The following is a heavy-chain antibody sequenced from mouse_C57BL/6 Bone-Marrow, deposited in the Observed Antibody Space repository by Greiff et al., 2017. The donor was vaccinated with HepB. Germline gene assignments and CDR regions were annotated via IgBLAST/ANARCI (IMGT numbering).Heavy chain of an antibody. D-gene: IGHD2-5*01. J-gene: IGHJ1*03. CDR1: GYTFPSYW. V-gene: IGHV1-52*01. CDR2: IDPSDSET. Sequence: QQSCKASGYTFPSYWMHWVKQRPIQGLEWIGNIDPSDSETHYNQKFKDKATLTVDKSSSTAYMQLSSLTSEDSAVYYCATYYSNLFDVWGTGTTVTVSS. CDR3: ATYYSNLFDV.